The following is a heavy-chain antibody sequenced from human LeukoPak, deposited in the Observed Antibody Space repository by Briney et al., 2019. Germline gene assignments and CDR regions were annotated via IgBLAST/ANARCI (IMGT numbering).Heavy chain of an antibody. Sequence: ASVKVSCKASGYTFTSYGISWVRQAPGQGLEWMGWISAYNGNTNYAQKFQGRVTMTRDTSISTAYMELSRQRSDDTAVYYCARGPDYYDSSGYFYYYGMDVWGQGTTVTVSS. D-gene: IGHD3-22*01. CDR2: ISAYNGNT. V-gene: IGHV1-18*01. J-gene: IGHJ6*02. CDR3: ARGPDYYDSSGYFYYYGMDV. CDR1: GYTFTSYG.